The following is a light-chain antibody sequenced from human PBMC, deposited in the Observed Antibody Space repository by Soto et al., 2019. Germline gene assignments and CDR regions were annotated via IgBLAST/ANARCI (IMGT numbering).Light chain of an antibody. Sequence: QSAVTQPASVSGSPGQSITIPCTGTSSDVGGYNYVSWYKQHPGKAPKLMAYDVSNRPSGVSNRFSGSKSGNTASLTISGLQAEDEADYYCSSFTTSTSYVFGTGTKVTVL. CDR3: SSFTTSTSYV. J-gene: IGLJ1*01. V-gene: IGLV2-14*01. CDR2: DVS. CDR1: SSDVGGYNY.